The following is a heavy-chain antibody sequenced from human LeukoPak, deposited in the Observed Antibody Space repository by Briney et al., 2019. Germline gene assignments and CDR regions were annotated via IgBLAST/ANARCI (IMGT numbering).Heavy chain of an antibody. Sequence: PGGSLRLSCSASGFTFGDDGWSWFRLAPGKGLEWVAGISDSGGRTNYADSVKGRFTISRDNAKNTLYLQMNSLRAEDTAVYFCAKRGVVIRVILVGFHKEAYYFDSWGQGALVTVSS. J-gene: IGHJ4*02. V-gene: IGHV3-23*01. D-gene: IGHD3-22*01. CDR2: ISDSGGRT. CDR3: AKRGVVIRVILVGFHKEAYYFDS. CDR1: GFTFGDDG.